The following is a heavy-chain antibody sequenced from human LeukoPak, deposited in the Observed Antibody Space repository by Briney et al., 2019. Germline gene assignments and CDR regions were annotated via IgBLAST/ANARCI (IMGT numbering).Heavy chain of an antibody. CDR2: INPNSGGT. D-gene: IGHD4-17*01. CDR3: ARDSSDDYGSYYFDY. V-gene: IGHV1-2*02. Sequence: ASVKVSCKASGYTFAGYYMHWVRQAPGQGLEWMGWINPNSGGTNYAQKFQGRVTMTRGTSISTAYMELSRLRSDDTAVYYCARDSSDDYGSYYFDYWGQGTLVTVSS. CDR1: GYTFAGYY. J-gene: IGHJ4*02.